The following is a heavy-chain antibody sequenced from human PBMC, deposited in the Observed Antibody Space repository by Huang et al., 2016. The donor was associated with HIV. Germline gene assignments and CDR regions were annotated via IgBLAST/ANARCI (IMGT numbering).Heavy chain of an antibody. CDR3: ARTKGEFDF. CDR1: GYKFHIYE. Sequence: QIHLVQSGPEVKQPGASVKVSCKASGYKFHIYEITWVQQTPGQGLEWMGWISGDNVSTRFAQKFQDRLTMTTDVSTSTAYLELRSLRLDDTAVYYCARTKGEFDFWGQGALVTVSS. D-gene: IGHD3-16*01. CDR2: ISGDNVST. J-gene: IGHJ4*02. V-gene: IGHV1-18*04.